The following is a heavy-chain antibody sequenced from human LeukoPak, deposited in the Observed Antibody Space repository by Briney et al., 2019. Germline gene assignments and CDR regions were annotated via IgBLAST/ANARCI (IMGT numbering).Heavy chain of an antibody. CDR1: GGSISSYY. CDR3: ARDRGYYDILTGYDRGNWFDP. V-gene: IGHV4-59*01. J-gene: IGHJ5*02. Sequence: SETLSLTCTVSGGSISSYYWSWIRQPPGKGLEWIGYIYYSGSTNYNPSLKSRVTQSVDPSKNQFSLKLSAVTAADTAVYYCARDRGYYDILTGYDRGNWFDPWGQGTLVTVSS. D-gene: IGHD3-9*01. CDR2: IYYSGST.